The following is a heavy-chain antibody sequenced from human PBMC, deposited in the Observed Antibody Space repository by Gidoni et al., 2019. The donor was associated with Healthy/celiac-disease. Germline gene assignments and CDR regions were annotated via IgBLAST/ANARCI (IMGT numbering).Heavy chain of an antibody. CDR3: ARDRGGSYLRAFDI. CDR2: ISSSGSTI. Sequence: EVQLVESGGGLVQPGGSLRPSCAASGFTFSSYEMNWVRQAPGKGLEWVSYISSSGSTIYYADSVKGRFTISRDNAKNSLYLQMNSLRAEDTAVYYCARDRGGSYLRAFDIWGQGTMVTVSS. CDR1: GFTFSSYE. J-gene: IGHJ3*02. V-gene: IGHV3-48*03. D-gene: IGHD1-26*01.